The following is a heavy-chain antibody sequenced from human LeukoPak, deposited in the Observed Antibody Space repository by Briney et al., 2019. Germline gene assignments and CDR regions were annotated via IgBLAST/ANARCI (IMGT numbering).Heavy chain of an antibody. D-gene: IGHD6-13*01. CDR2: ISYDGSNK. CDR1: GFTFSSYG. J-gene: IGHJ6*02. CDR3: AKDQLPSWSPPRYYYYGMDV. Sequence: PGGSLRLSCAASGFTFSSYGMHWVRQAPGKGLEWVAVISYDGSNKYYADSVKGRFTISRDNSKNTLYLQMNSLRAEDTAVYYCAKDQLPSWSPPRYYYYGMDVWGQGTTVTVSS. V-gene: IGHV3-30*18.